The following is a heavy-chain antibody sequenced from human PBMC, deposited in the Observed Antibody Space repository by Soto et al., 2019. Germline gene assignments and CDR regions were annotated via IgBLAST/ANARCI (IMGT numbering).Heavy chain of an antibody. CDR3: AKGGQVVVTARCDY. D-gene: IGHD2-21*02. J-gene: IGHJ4*02. V-gene: IGHV3-30*18. Sequence: QVQLVESGGGVVQPGRSLRLSCAASGFNFSTYGMHWVRQAPGKGLEWVAVISYDGSYKYYADSVKGRFIISRDNSKNTLYVQMNTLRAEDTAVYYCAKGGQVVVTARCDYWGPGTLVTVSS. CDR2: ISYDGSYK. CDR1: GFNFSTYG.